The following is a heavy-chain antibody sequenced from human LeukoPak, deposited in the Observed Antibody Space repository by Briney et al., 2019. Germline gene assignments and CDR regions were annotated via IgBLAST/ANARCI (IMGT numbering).Heavy chain of an antibody. V-gene: IGHV3-48*03. CDR2: ISTDDTIT. Sequence: GGSLRLSCAASGFNFNTYEMNWVRQAPGKGLEWVSYISTDDTITHYADSVKGRFTISRDNAKNSLYLHMNSLRAEDTGVYYCARDLAAAGRWGQGTLVTVSS. CDR1: GFNFNTYE. J-gene: IGHJ4*02. D-gene: IGHD6-13*01. CDR3: ARDLAAAGR.